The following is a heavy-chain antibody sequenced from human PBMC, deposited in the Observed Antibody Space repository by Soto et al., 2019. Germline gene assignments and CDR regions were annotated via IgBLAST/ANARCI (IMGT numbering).Heavy chain of an antibody. CDR1: GFTLNDFA. V-gene: IGHV3-49*04. D-gene: IGHD3-9*01. Sequence: QPGGSLRLSCTGSGFTLNDFAMTWVRQAPGKGLEWVGFIRSNSYGGTTEYAASVKGRFTISRDDSRRIAYLQMNSLKTEDTAVYYCCRDLSAATGPDYHHYGLDVWGQGTTVTVSS. J-gene: IGHJ6*02. CDR2: IRSNSYGGTT. CDR3: CRDLSAATGPDYHHYGLDV.